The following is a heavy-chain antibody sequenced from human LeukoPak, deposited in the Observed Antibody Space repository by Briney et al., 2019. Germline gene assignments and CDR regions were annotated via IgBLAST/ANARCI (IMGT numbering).Heavy chain of an antibody. CDR2: ISYSGNT. Sequence: SETLSLTCTVSGASIRGTSYYWGWIRQPPGKGLEWIGTISYSGNTYYDPSLKSRLIISVDTSKNQFSLSLTSLTAADTGLYYCARGRVWFGFFDLWGRGTLVTVSS. CDR1: GASIRGTSYY. CDR3: ARGRVWFGFFDL. J-gene: IGHJ2*01. D-gene: IGHD3-10*01. V-gene: IGHV4-39*02.